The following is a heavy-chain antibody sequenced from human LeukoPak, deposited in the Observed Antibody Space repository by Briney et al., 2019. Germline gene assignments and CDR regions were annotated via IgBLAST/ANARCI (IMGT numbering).Heavy chain of an antibody. CDR3: AKDAGIYNYYYYYMDV. V-gene: IGHV3-30*02. CDR2: IRYDGSNK. D-gene: IGHD5-12*01. CDR1: GFPFSSYS. Sequence: PGGSLRLSCAASGFPFSSYSMNWVRQAPGKGLEWVAFIRYDGSNKYYADSVKGRFTISRDNSKNTLYLQMNSLRAEDTAVYYCAKDAGIYNYYYYYMDVWGKGTTVTISS. J-gene: IGHJ6*03.